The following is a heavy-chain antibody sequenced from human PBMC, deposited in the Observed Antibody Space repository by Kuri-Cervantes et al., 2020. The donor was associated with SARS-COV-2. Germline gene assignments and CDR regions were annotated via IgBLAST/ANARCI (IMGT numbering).Heavy chain of an antibody. Sequence: SETLSLTCSVSGASISSNTYYWGWIRQPPGKGLECIGSVSYTGNTYLNPSLKSRVTISVHTSKTQFSLNLSAVTVADTAVYYCARQVELSLDEYGMDIWGQGTTVTVSS. D-gene: IGHD1-7*01. CDR1: GASISSNTYY. V-gene: IGHV4-39*01. J-gene: IGHJ6*02. CDR3: ARQVELSLDEYGMDI. CDR2: VSYTGNT.